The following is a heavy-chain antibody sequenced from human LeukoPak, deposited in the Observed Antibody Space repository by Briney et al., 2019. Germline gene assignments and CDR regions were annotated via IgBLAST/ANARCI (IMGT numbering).Heavy chain of an antibody. CDR2: IYYSGST. Sequence: SETLSLTCTVSGGSISSYYWRWIRQPPGKGLEWIGNIYYSGSTNYNPSLKSRVTISVDTSKNQFSLKLSSVTAADTAVYYCAMTVTYYDYVWGSYRLNWFDPWGQGTLVTVSS. V-gene: IGHV4-59*01. J-gene: IGHJ5*02. CDR1: GGSISSYY. D-gene: IGHD3-16*02. CDR3: AMTVTYYDYVWGSYRLNWFDP.